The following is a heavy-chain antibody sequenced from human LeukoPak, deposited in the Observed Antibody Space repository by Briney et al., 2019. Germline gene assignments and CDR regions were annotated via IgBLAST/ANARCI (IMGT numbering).Heavy chain of an antibody. D-gene: IGHD3-10*01. CDR1: GFTVSAYA. Sequence: GGSLRLSCAASGFTVSAYAMAWVRQAPGKGLEWVSTIYDDNTYYADSVKGRFAISTDNPKNTLYLQMNSLRVEDTAVYFCAARKVRGVWFYLDYWGQGALVTVSS. CDR2: IYDDNT. V-gene: IGHV3-23*01. CDR3: AARKVRGVWFYLDY. J-gene: IGHJ4*02.